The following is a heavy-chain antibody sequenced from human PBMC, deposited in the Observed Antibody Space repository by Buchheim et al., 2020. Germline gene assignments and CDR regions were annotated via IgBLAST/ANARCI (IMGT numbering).Heavy chain of an antibody. CDR2: ISYDGSNK. CDR3: ARVYDSSAGFDY. D-gene: IGHD3-22*01. J-gene: IGHJ4*02. V-gene: IGHV3-30*04. Sequence: QVQLVESGGGVVQPGRSLRLSCAASGFTFSSYAMHWVRQAPGKGLEWVAVISYDGSNKYYADSVKGRFTISRDNSKNTLYLQMNSLRAEDTAVYYCARVYDSSAGFDYWGQETL. CDR1: GFTFSSYA.